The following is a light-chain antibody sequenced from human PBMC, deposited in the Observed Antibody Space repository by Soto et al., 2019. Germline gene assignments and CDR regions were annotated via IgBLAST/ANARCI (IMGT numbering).Light chain of an antibody. V-gene: IGKV3-15*01. J-gene: IGKJ2*01. CDR3: QQYNNWPHT. CDR1: QSVSSK. Sequence: EIVMTQSPATLSVSPGERATPSCRASQSVSSKLAWFQQKPGQAPRLLIYFASTRATDIPARFSGSGSGTEFTLNISSLQSEDFAVYYCQQYNNWPHTFGQGTKLEIK. CDR2: FAS.